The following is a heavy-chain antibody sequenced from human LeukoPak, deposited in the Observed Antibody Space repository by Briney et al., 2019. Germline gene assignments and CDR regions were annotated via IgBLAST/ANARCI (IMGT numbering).Heavy chain of an antibody. J-gene: IGHJ5*02. Sequence: SETLFLTCTVSGGSISNYYWNWIRQPPGKGLGWVGYIYYTGSTNYNPSLKSRVTISVDTSKNQFSLKLSSVTAADTAVYFCASVGYCSTTSCPFAPWGQGTLVTVSS. CDR1: GGSISNYY. CDR3: ASVGYCSTTSCPFAP. CDR2: IYYTGST. D-gene: IGHD2-2*01. V-gene: IGHV4-59*01.